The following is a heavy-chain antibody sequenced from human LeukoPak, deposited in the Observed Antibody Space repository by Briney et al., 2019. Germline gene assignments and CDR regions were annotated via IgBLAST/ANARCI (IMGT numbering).Heavy chain of an antibody. D-gene: IGHD6-13*01. J-gene: IGHJ1*01. CDR1: GFTFSSYA. V-gene: IGHV3-23*01. Sequence: GGSLRLSCAASGFTFSSYAMSWVRQAPGKGLEWVSAISGSGGSTYYADSVKGRFTISRDNSKNTLYLQMNSLRAEDTAVYYCAKDFGRIAAAGTEYFQHWGQGTLVTVSS. CDR2: ISGSGGST. CDR3: AKDFGRIAAAGTEYFQH.